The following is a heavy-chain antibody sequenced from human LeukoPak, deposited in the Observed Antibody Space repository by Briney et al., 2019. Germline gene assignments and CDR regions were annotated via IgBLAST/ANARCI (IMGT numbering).Heavy chain of an antibody. CDR1: GFTFSDYY. J-gene: IGHJ3*02. D-gene: IGHD3-22*01. CDR2: ISSSGSTI. Sequence: GGSLRLSCAASGFTFSDYYMSWIRQAPGKGLEWVSYISSSGSTIYYADSVKGRFTISRDNAKNSLYLQMNSLRAEDTAVYYCARDSTPLEYSSVYYPDAFDIWGQGTMVTVSS. CDR3: ARDSTPLEYSSVYYPDAFDI. V-gene: IGHV3-11*01.